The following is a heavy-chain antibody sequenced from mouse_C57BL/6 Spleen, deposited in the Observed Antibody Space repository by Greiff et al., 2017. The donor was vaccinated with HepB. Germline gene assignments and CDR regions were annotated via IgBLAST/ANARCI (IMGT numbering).Heavy chain of an antibody. V-gene: IGHV1-82*01. CDR1: GYAFSSSW. CDR2: IYPGDGDT. Sequence: VQLQQSGPELVKPGASVKISCKASGYAFSSSWMNWVKQRPGKGLEWIGRIYPGDGDTNYNGKFKGKATLTADKSSSTAYMQLSSLTSEDSAVYFCAREDPFITTNYWGQGTTLTVSS. J-gene: IGHJ2*01. CDR3: AREDPFITTNY. D-gene: IGHD1-1*01.